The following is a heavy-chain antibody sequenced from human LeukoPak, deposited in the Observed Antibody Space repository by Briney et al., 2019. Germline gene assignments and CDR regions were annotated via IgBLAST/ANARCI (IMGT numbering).Heavy chain of an antibody. Sequence: SETLSLTCTVSGGSISSGGYYWSWIRQHPGKGLEWIGYIYYSGSTYYNPSLKSRVTISVDTSKNQFSLKLSSVTAADTAVYYCAVGATWYYFDYWGQGTLVTVSS. J-gene: IGHJ4*02. D-gene: IGHD1-26*01. V-gene: IGHV4-31*03. CDR1: GGSISSGGYY. CDR2: IYYSGST. CDR3: AVGATWYYFDY.